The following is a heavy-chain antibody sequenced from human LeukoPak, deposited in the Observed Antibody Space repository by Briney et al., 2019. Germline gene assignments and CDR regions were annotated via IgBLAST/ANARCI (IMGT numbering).Heavy chain of an antibody. D-gene: IGHD2-2*01. V-gene: IGHV3-30*02. CDR1: GFTFSSYG. J-gene: IGHJ1*01. CDR2: IRYDGSNK. CDR3: AKRGDIVVVPAAIAYFQH. Sequence: GGSLRPSCAASGFTFSSYGMHWVRQAPGKGLEWVAFIRYDGSNKYYADSVKGRFTISRDNSKSTLCLQMNSLRAEDTAVYYCAKRGDIVVVPAAIAYFQHWGQGTLVTVSS.